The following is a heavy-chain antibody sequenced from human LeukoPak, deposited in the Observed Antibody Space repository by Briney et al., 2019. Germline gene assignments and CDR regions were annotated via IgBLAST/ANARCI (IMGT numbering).Heavy chain of an antibody. V-gene: IGHV5-51*01. Sequence: GESLNISCKCSGYNFTNYWIGWMRHMPGKGLEWMGIIYPGDSDIRSRPSFQGQVTISADKSISTAYLQWSSLKASDTAMYYCARQNGYYDSSGYRPGYYYYYMDVWGKGTMVTVSS. CDR3: ARQNGYYDSSGYRPGYYYYYMDV. D-gene: IGHD3-22*01. J-gene: IGHJ6*03. CDR2: IYPGDSDI. CDR1: GYNFTNYW.